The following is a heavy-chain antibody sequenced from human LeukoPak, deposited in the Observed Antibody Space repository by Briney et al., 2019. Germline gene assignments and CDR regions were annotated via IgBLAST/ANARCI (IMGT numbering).Heavy chain of an antibody. D-gene: IGHD3-22*01. CDR2: FYTSTNA. V-gene: IGHV4-4*07. J-gene: IGHJ4*02. CDR1: GGSISSYY. Sequence: SETLSLTCTVSGGSISSYYWSWIRQPAGKGLEWIGRFYTSTNANYNPSLKSRVTMSVDTSKNQFSLKLSSVTAADTAVYCCARDHYDSTGYSYYFDYWGQGTLVTVSS. CDR3: ARDHYDSTGYSYYFDY.